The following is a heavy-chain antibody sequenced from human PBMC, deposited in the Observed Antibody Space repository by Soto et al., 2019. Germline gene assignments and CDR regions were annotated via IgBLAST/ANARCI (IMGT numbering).Heavy chain of an antibody. CDR2: IGGSGETT. CDR3: AKDCGSGGSCTH. J-gene: IGHJ4*02. CDR1: GFTFSGYA. Sequence: EVQLWESGGALGRPGGSLRLSCAASGFTFSGYAMTWVRQSPGKGLYWVSTIGGSGETTYFADSVRGRFTISRDNSKNTVYLQMNSLRDDDTAVYYCAKDCGSGGSCTHWGQGTRVTVSS. V-gene: IGHV3-23*01. D-gene: IGHD2-15*01.